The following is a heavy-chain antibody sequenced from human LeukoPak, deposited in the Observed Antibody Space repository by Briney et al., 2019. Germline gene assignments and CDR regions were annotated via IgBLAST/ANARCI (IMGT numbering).Heavy chain of an antibody. CDR1: GFTFSSYW. Sequence: GGSLRLSCAASGFTFSSYWMSWVRQAPGKGLEWVANIKQDGSEKYYVDSVKGRFTISRDNAKNSLYLQMTSLRAEDTTVYYCARDLLLWFGELLRPLDYWGQGTLVTVSS. CDR2: IKQDGSEK. V-gene: IGHV3-7*01. CDR3: ARDLLLWFGELLRPLDY. D-gene: IGHD3-10*01. J-gene: IGHJ4*02.